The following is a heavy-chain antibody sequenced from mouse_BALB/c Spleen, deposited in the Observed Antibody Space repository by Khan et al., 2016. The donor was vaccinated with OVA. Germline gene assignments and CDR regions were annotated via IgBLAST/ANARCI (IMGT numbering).Heavy chain of an antibody. CDR2: IDPSTDYT. CDR1: GYTFTSYW. Sequence: VQLQESGAELAKPGASVKMSCKASGYTFTSYWMHWVKQRPGQGLEWIGYIDPSTDYTEYNQKFRDKATLTVDKSSTTVYMQLTSLTSEDSAVYYCVNHGSSSAWFTYWGQGTLVTVSA. CDR3: VNHGSSSAWFTY. V-gene: IGHV1-7*01. D-gene: IGHD1-1*01. J-gene: IGHJ3*01.